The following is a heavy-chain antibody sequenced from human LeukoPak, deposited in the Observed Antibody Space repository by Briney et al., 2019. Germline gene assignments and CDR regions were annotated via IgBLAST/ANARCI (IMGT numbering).Heavy chain of an antibody. V-gene: IGHV3-30*03. Sequence: QPGGSLRLSCAASGFTFSSYGMHWVRQAPGKGLEWVAVISYDGSNKYYADSVKGRFTISRDNAKNSLYLQMNSLRAEDTAVYYCARDWGAVAVFLGGNYMDVWGKGTTVTVSS. J-gene: IGHJ6*03. CDR3: ARDWGAVAVFLGGNYMDV. D-gene: IGHD6-19*01. CDR2: ISYDGSNK. CDR1: GFTFSSYG.